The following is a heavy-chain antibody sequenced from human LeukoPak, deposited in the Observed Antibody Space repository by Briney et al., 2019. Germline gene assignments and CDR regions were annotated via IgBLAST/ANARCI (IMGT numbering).Heavy chain of an antibody. CDR2: ISGSGGST. J-gene: IGHJ4*02. Sequence: GGSLRLSCAASGFTFSSYAMSWVRQAPGKGLEWVSAISGSGGSTYYADSVKGRFTISRDNSKNTLYLQMNSLRAEDTAVYYCAKALYCSSTSCRGLFDYWGQGTLVTVSS. CDR3: AKALYCSSTSCRGLFDY. CDR1: GFTFSSYA. D-gene: IGHD2-2*01. V-gene: IGHV3-23*01.